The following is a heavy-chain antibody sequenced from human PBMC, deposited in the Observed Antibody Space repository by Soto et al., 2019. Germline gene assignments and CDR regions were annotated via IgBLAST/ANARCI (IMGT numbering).Heavy chain of an antibody. Sequence: SVKVSCKASGYTFRTYSITCVRQAPGQGLEWMGKIIPILDMANYAQKFQGRVTITADKSTSIAYMELNSLRSEDTAVYYCARGPVVVVPDDMFTRHNWFDPWGQGTRVTVSS. J-gene: IGHJ5*02. CDR1: GYTFRTYS. D-gene: IGHD2-2*01. CDR2: IIPILDMA. CDR3: ARGPVVVVPDDMFTRHNWFDP. V-gene: IGHV1-69*02.